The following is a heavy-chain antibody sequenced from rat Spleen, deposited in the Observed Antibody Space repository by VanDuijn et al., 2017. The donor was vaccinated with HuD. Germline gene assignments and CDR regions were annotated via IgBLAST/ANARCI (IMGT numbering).Heavy chain of an antibody. J-gene: IGHJ2*01. V-gene: IGHV5S23*01. CDR1: GFTYSDYV. CDR3: AKESYLQPLFDH. CDR2: ISTGGGNT. D-gene: IGHD1-12*01. Sequence: EVQLMESDGGLVQPGRSLKLSCAASGFTYSDYVMAWVRQAPTKGLEWVASISTGGGNTYYRDSVKGRFTFSRDNARGTLYLQMDSLRSEDTATYYCAKESYLQPLFDHWGQGVMVTVSS.